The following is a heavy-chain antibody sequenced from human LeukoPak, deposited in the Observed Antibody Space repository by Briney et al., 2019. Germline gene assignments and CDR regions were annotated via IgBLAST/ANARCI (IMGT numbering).Heavy chain of an antibody. CDR3: ARTIHDYGFY. J-gene: IGHJ4*02. V-gene: IGHV3-7*01. D-gene: IGHD4-17*01. CDR1: GFTFSHFW. Sequence: PGGSLRLSCAASGFTFSHFWMSWVRQAPGKGLEWVANMSQHGSEKYYVDSVKGRFTISRDNAKNSLYLQMNNLRGEDTAMYYCARTIHDYGFYWGPGTLVTVSS. CDR2: MSQHGSEK.